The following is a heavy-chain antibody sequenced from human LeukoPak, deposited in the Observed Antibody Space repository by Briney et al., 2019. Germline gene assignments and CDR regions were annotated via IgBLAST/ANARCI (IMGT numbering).Heavy chain of an antibody. J-gene: IGHJ4*02. Sequence: GGSLRLSCAASGFTFSSNGMSWVRQAPGKGLEWVSTITGSGGNTYYADSVKGRFTISRDNAKNSLYLQMNSLRAEDTAVYYCARGPYYYDSSGYYFVYWGQGTLDTVSS. CDR3: ARGPYYYDSSGYYFVY. V-gene: IGHV3-21*01. CDR1: GFTFSSNG. D-gene: IGHD3-22*01. CDR2: ITGSGGNT.